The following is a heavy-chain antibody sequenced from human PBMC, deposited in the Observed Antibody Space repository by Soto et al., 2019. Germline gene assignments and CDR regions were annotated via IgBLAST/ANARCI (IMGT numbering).Heavy chain of an antibody. CDR1: GGTFSSYA. V-gene: IGHV1-69*13. J-gene: IGHJ5*02. D-gene: IGHD3-3*01. Sequence: VASVKVFCKASGGTFSSYAISWVRQAPGQGLEWMGGIIPIFGTANYAQKFQGRVTITADESTSTAYMELSSLRSEDTAVYYCARDRGWWLVSDNWFDPWGQGTLVTVSS. CDR2: IIPIFGTA. CDR3: ARDRGWWLVSDNWFDP.